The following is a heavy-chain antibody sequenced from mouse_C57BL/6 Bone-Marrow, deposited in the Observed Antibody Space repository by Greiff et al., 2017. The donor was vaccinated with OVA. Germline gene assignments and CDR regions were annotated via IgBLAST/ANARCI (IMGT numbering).Heavy chain of an antibody. CDR3: ARRAYDYDGDWYFDV. Sequence: EVKLVDSGGGLVQPGESLKLSCESNEYEFPSHDMSWVRKTPEKRLELVAAINSDGGSTYYPDTMERRFIISRDNTKKTLYLQMSSLRSEDTALYYCARRAYDYDGDWYFDVWGTGTTVTVSS. CDR2: INSDGGST. J-gene: IGHJ1*03. D-gene: IGHD2-4*01. V-gene: IGHV5-2*03. CDR1: EYEFPSHD.